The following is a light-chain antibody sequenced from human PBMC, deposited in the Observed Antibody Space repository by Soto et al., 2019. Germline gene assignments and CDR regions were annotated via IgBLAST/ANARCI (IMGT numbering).Light chain of an antibody. CDR3: QQYGSLIT. CDR1: QSVSNTY. Sequence: EIVMTQPPATLSVSPGERATLSCRASQSVSNTYLAWYQQKPGQAPRLLIYGASSRATGIPDRFSGSGSGTDFTLTISGLEPEDFAVYYCQQYGSLITFGQGTRLEIK. J-gene: IGKJ5*01. CDR2: GAS. V-gene: IGKV3-20*01.